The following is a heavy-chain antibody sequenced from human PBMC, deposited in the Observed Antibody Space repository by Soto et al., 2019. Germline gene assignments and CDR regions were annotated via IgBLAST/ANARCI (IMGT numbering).Heavy chain of an antibody. CDR1: GGSISSGNYY. J-gene: IGHJ5*01. V-gene: IGHV4-30-4*01. D-gene: IGHD2-8*01. Sequence: LTCTVSGGSISSGNYYWSWIRQPPGKGLEWIGFISYSGSTYYSTSLKSRVTISVDTSKSQFSLQLNSVTPDDTAVYYCARLIGNSWLDSWGQGTLVTVSS. CDR2: ISYSGST. CDR3: ARLIGNSWLDS.